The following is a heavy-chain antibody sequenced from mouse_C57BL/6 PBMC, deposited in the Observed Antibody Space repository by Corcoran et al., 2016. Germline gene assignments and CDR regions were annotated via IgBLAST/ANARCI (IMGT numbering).Heavy chain of an antibody. D-gene: IGHD2-12*01. CDR3: AHVLYGY. Sequence: EVQLQQSGPELVKPGASVKIPCKASGYTFTDYNMDWVKQSHGKSLEWIGDINPNNGGTIYNQKFKGKATLTVDKSFSTAYMELRSLTSEYTAGYYCAHVLYGYWGQGTTLTVSS. V-gene: IGHV1-18*01. CDR2: INPNNGGT. J-gene: IGHJ2*01. CDR1: GYTFTDYN.